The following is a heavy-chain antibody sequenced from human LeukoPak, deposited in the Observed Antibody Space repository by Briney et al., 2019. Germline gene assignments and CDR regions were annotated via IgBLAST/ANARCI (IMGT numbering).Heavy chain of an antibody. V-gene: IGHV1-8*01. D-gene: IGHD6-25*01. Sequence: ASVKVSCKASGYTFTSYDINWVRQATGQGLEWMGWMNPNSGNTGYAQKFQGRVTMTRNTSISTAYMELSSLRSEDTAVYYCARGGYRSPAIKESPFDYWGQGTLVTVSS. J-gene: IGHJ4*02. CDR1: GYTFTSYD. CDR3: ARGGYRSPAIKESPFDY. CDR2: MNPNSGNT.